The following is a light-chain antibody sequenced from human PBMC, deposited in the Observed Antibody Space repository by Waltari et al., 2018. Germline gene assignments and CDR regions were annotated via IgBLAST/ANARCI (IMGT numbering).Light chain of an antibody. Sequence: QLVVTQSPSASASLGASVKLTCTLSSGHSSNVIAWLQQHPARGPRYLMKVNSDGSHSRGAEIPDRFSVSSSGAERYLTIANLQSEDEADYYCQTGGHGTWVFGGGTKLTVL. V-gene: IGLV4-69*01. CDR2: VNSDGSH. CDR1: SGHSSNV. J-gene: IGLJ3*02. CDR3: QTGGHGTWV.